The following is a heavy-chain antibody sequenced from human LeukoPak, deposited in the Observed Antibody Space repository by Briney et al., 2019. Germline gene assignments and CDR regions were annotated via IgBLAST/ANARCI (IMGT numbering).Heavy chain of an antibody. CDR2: ISAYNGNT. D-gene: IGHD3-22*01. CDR3: ARGGDYYDSSGYYLSHFDY. V-gene: IGHV1-18*01. J-gene: IGHJ4*02. Sequence: VASVKVSCKASGYTFTSYGISWVRQAPGQGLEWMGWISAYNGNTNYAQELQGRVTMTTDTSTSTAYMELRSLRSDDTAVYYCARGGDYYDSSGYYLSHFDYWGQGTLVTVAS. CDR1: GYTFTSYG.